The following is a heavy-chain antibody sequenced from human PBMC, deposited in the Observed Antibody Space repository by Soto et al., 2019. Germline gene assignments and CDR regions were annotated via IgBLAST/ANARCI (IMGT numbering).Heavy chain of an antibody. J-gene: IGHJ4*02. CDR1: GGSISSYY. V-gene: IGHV4-4*07. D-gene: IGHD2-2*01. CDR2: IYTSGST. Sequence: SETLSLTCTVSGGSISSYYWSWIRQPAGKGLEWIGRIYTSGSTNYNPSLKSRVTMSVDTSKNQFSLKLSAVTAADTAVYYCARACSSNSCYDVFDYWGQGTLVTVSS. CDR3: ARACSSNSCYDVFDY.